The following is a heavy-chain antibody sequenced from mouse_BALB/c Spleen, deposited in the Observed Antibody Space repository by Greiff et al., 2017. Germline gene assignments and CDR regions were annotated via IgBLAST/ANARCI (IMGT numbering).Heavy chain of an antibody. J-gene: IGHJ3*01. V-gene: IGHV5-17*02. CDR2: ISSGSSTI. Sequence: EVKLVESGGGLVQPGGSRKLSCAASGFTFSSFGMHWVRQAPEKGLEWVAYISSGSSTIYYADTVKGRFTISRDNPKNTLFLQMTSLRSEDTAMYYCARSVHYYGLAYWGQGTLVTVSA. CDR3: ARSVHYYGLAY. CDR1: GFTFSSFG. D-gene: IGHD1-2*01.